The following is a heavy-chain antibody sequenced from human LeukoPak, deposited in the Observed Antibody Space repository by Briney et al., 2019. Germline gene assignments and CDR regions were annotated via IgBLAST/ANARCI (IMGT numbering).Heavy chain of an antibody. CDR1: GGSISSYY. CDR2: IYTSGST. CDR3: ARDSADFDWTSD. J-gene: IGHJ4*02. Sequence: SETLSLTCTVSGGSISSYYWSWIRQPAGKGLEWIGRIYTSGSTYYNPSLKSRVTISVDTSKNQFSLKLSSVTAADTAVCYCARDSADFDWTSDWGQGTLVTVSS. V-gene: IGHV4-4*07. D-gene: IGHD3-9*01.